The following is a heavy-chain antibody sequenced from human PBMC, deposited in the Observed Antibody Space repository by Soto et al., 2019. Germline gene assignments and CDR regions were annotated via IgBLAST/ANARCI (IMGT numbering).Heavy chain of an antibody. CDR1: GFIFSSYG. CDR2: ISYDGSKE. Sequence: QVQLVESGGGVVQPGRSLRLSCAASGFIFSSYGMHWVRQAPGKGLEWVALISYDGSKEYYADSVKGRFTISRDNSKNSLYLQINSLKPEDTAVYYGAKRYNWNYVIDVWGQGTLVTVSS. J-gene: IGHJ4*02. D-gene: IGHD1-7*01. CDR3: AKRYNWNYVIDV. V-gene: IGHV3-30*18.